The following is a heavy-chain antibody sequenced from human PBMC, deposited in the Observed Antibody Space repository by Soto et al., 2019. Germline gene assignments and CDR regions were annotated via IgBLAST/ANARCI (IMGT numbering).Heavy chain of an antibody. J-gene: IGHJ4*02. CDR3: ARAFGYFDY. CDR1: GFTFSSYA. V-gene: IGHV3-30-3*01. D-gene: IGHD3-10*01. CDR2: ISYDGSNK. Sequence: GGSLRLSCAASGFTFSSYAMHWVRQAPGKGLEWVAVISYDGSNKYYADSVKGRFTISRDNSKNTLYLQMNSLRAEDTAVYYCARAFGYFDYWGQGTLVTSPQ.